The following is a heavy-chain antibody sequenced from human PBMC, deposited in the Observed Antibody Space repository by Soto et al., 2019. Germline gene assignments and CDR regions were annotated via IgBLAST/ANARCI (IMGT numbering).Heavy chain of an antibody. J-gene: IGHJ6*02. Sequence: SVKVSCKASGGTFSSYAISWVRQAPGQGLEWMGGIIPIFGTANYAQKLQGRVTITADESTSTAYMELSSLRSEDTAVYYCARDGVGSSWLNYYYGMDVWGLGTTVTVS. CDR1: GGTFSSYA. V-gene: IGHV1-69*13. D-gene: IGHD6-13*01. CDR2: IIPIFGTA. CDR3: ARDGVGSSWLNYYYGMDV.